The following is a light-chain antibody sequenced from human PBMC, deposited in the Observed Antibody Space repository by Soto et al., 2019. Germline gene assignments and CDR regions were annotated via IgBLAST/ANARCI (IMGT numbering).Light chain of an antibody. CDR3: QEYNSYSGT. J-gene: IGKJ1*01. CDR1: QGISSW. CDR2: DAS. Sequence: DIQMTQSPSSVSASVGDRVTISCRASQGISSWLAWYQQKPGKAPKLLIYDASRLESGVPSRFGGSGSGTEFTLSISSLQPDDFAIYYCQEYNSYSGTFGPGTKVDIK. V-gene: IGKV1-5*01.